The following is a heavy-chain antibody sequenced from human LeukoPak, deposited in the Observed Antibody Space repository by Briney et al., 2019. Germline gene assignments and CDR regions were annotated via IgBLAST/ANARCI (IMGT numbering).Heavy chain of an antibody. CDR3: ARGGYDFWSVIDY. D-gene: IGHD3-3*01. CDR2: ISYDGSNK. Sequence: GRSLRLSCAASGFTFSSYAMHWVRQAPGKGLEWVAVISYDGSNKYYADSVKGRFTISRDNSKNTLYLQMNSLRAEDTAVYYCARGGYDFWSVIDYWGQGTLVTVSS. V-gene: IGHV3-30-3*01. CDR1: GFTFSSYA. J-gene: IGHJ4*02.